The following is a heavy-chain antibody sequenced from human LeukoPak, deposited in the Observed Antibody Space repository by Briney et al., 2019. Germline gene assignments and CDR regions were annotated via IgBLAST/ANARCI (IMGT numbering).Heavy chain of an antibody. Sequence: GGSLRLSCAASGFTFSSYGMHWVRQAPGKGLEWVAVIWYDGSNKYYADSVKGRFTISRDNSKNTLYLQMNSLRAEDTAVYYCARGHLAYCGGDCYSGSFDIWGQGTMVTVSS. CDR3: ARGHLAYCGGDCYSGSFDI. D-gene: IGHD2-21*02. J-gene: IGHJ3*02. CDR2: IWYDGSNK. CDR1: GFTFSSYG. V-gene: IGHV3-33*01.